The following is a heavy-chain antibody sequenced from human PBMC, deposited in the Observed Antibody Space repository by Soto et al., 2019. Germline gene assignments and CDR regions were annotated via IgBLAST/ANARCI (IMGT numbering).Heavy chain of an antibody. J-gene: IGHJ4*02. Sequence: PGGSLRLCCAACGFTFSSYAMSWVRQAPGKGLEWVPAISGSGGSTYYADSVKGRFTISRDNSKNTLYLQMNSLRAEDTAVYYCASEGDSSSGYGFDYWGQGTLVTVSS. V-gene: IGHV3-23*01. D-gene: IGHD6-13*01. CDR1: GFTFSSYA. CDR2: ISGSGGST. CDR3: ASEGDSSSGYGFDY.